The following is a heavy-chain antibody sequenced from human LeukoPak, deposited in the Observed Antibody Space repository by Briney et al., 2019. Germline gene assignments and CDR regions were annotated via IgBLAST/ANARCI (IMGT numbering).Heavy chain of an antibody. J-gene: IGHJ4*02. Sequence: SETLSLTCTVSGGSISSSSYYWGWIRQPPGTGLEWIGNIFYSGSTYYGPSLKSRVTISVDTSKNQFSLKLSSVTAADTALYYCSRLSKNYDILTGSSTRFDYWGQGTLVTVSS. CDR2: IFYSGST. D-gene: IGHD3-9*01. CDR3: SRLSKNYDILTGSSTRFDY. CDR1: GGSISSSSYY. V-gene: IGHV4-39*01.